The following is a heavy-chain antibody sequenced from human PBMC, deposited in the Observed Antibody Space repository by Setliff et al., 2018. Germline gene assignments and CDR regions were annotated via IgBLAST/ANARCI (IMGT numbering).Heavy chain of an antibody. CDR2: IDPGDSYA. V-gene: IGHV5-10-1*01. Sequence: PGESLKISCPASGYNFANHWIAWVRLMPGKGLEYMGRIDPGDSYADYSPSFEGLVTISADKSRTTVYLQWTSLQASDTALYLCARLGRERSTFAWLDAWGQGTQVTVSS. D-gene: IGHD1-1*01. CDR1: GYNFANHW. J-gene: IGHJ5*02. CDR3: ARLGRERSTFAWLDA.